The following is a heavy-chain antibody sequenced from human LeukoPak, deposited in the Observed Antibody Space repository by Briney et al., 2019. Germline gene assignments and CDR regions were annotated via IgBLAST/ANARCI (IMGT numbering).Heavy chain of an antibody. Sequence: SETLSLTCTVSGGSISSGDYYWSRIRQPPGKGLEWIGYIYYSGSTYYNPSLKSRVTISVDTSKNQFSLKLSSVTAADTAVYYCARREATYYDFWSGLFDYWGQGTLVTVSS. CDR2: IYYSGST. J-gene: IGHJ4*02. V-gene: IGHV4-30-4*08. D-gene: IGHD3-3*01. CDR1: GGSISSGDYY. CDR3: ARREATYYDFWSGLFDY.